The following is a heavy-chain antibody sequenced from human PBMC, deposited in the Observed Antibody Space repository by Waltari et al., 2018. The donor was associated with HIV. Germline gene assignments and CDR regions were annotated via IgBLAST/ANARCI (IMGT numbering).Heavy chain of an antibody. CDR2: ISYDGSNK. Sequence: QVQLVESGGGVVQPGRSLRLSCAASGFTFSSYGMHWVRQAPGKGLEWWAVISYDGSNKFYTDSVKGRFTISRDNSKNTLYLQMNSLRAEDTAVYYCARTRYGDYGRDDWGQGTLVTVSS. V-gene: IGHV3-30*03. J-gene: IGHJ4*02. CDR3: ARTRYGDYGRDD. CDR1: GFTFSSYG. D-gene: IGHD4-17*01.